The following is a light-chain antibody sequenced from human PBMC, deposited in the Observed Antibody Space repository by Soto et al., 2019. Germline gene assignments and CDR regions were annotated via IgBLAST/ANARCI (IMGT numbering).Light chain of an antibody. CDR3: QHYNSWPRTWT. Sequence: EVVMTQAPSTLSVSPGERATLSCRPSQSVSIDVAWYQQKPGQAPIPLISGASTRATGIPAMFSGCGSGTEFTLTISSLQSEDFAVYYCQHYNSWPRTWTFGQGTKVEI. J-gene: IGKJ1*01. CDR2: GAS. V-gene: IGKV3-15*01. CDR1: QSVSID.